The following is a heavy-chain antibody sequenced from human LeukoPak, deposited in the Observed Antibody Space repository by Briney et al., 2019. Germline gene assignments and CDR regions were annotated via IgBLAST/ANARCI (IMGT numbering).Heavy chain of an antibody. D-gene: IGHD7-27*01. CDR3: ARAKANWGSGDY. CDR1: EYTFTDYY. V-gene: IGHV1-2*02. Sequence: ASVKVSCKASEYTFTDYYVHWVRQAPGQELEWMGWINPNTGGANHAQKFQGRVTMTRDTSISTGYLDLSGLRSDDTAVYYCARAKANWGSGDYWGQGTLVTVSS. J-gene: IGHJ4*02. CDR2: INPNTGGA.